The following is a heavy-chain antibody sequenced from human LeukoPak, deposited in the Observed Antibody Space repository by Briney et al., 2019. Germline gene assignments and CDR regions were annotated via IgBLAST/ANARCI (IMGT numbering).Heavy chain of an antibody. D-gene: IGHD5-18*01. CDR2: IYASGTT. Sequence: PSETLSLTCTVSGVSGASFTSYHWSWIRQSAGKGLEWIGRIYASGTTNYNPSLKSRVTISVDTSKKQFSLKLSSVTAADTAVYYCAKDAGYIYGRTHYFDFWGQGTLVTVSS. CDR1: GASFTSYH. CDR3: AKDAGYIYGRTHYFDF. J-gene: IGHJ4*02. V-gene: IGHV4-4*07.